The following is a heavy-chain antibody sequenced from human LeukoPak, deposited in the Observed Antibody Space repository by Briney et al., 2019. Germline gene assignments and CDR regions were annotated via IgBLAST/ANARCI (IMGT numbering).Heavy chain of an antibody. CDR3: ARGGRGSRSSWFDP. V-gene: IGHV1-8*03. Sequence: GASVKVSCEASGYTFTSYDINWVRQATGQGLEWMGWMNPNSGNTGYAQKFQGRVFITRDTSINTAYMELSSLGSDDTAVYYCARGGRGSRSSWFDPWGQGTLVIVSS. CDR1: GYTFTSYD. D-gene: IGHD3-10*01. CDR2: MNPNSGNT. J-gene: IGHJ5*02.